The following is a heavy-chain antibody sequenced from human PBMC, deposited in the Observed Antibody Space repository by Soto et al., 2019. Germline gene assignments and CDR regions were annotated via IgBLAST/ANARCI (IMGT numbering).Heavy chain of an antibody. J-gene: IGHJ6*02. Sequence: SETLSLTCTVSGGSISSSSYYWGWIRQPPGKGLEWIGSIYYSGSTYYNPSLKSRVTISVDTSKNQFSLKLSSVTAADTAVYYCARIDSYYYDSSGYNRMASDYYGMDVWGQGTTVTVSS. CDR2: IYYSGST. D-gene: IGHD3-22*01. V-gene: IGHV4-39*07. CDR3: ARIDSYYYDSSGYNRMASDYYGMDV. CDR1: GGSISSSSYY.